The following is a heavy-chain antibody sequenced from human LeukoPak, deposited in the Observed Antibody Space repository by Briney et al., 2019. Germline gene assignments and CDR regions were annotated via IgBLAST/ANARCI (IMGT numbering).Heavy chain of an antibody. CDR3: ASDYYDRSQY. V-gene: IGHV3-48*03. CDR2: ISSTGSTI. J-gene: IGHJ4*02. D-gene: IGHD3-22*01. Sequence: PGGSLRLSCAASGFTLSNYEMNCLRQAPGKGLEWVSYISSTGSTIYYADSVKGRFTISRDNAKNSLYLQMNSLRAEDTAVYYCASDYYDRSQYWGQGTLVTVSS. CDR1: GFTLSNYE.